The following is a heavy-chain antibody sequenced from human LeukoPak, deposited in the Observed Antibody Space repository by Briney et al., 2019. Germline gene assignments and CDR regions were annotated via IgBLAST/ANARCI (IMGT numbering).Heavy chain of an antibody. CDR1: GFTFSIYA. J-gene: IGHJ5*02. Sequence: PGGSLRLSCAASGFTFSIYAMGWVRQAPGKGLEWVSAISGSGGSTYYADSVKGRFTISRDNSKNTLYLQMNSLRAEDTAVYYCAKEDYGDYIHWFDPWGQGTLVTVSS. CDR2: ISGSGGST. D-gene: IGHD4-17*01. CDR3: AKEDYGDYIHWFDP. V-gene: IGHV3-23*01.